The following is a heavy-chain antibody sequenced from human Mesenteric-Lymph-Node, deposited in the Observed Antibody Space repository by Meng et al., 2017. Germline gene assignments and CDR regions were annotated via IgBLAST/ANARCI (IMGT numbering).Heavy chain of an antibody. CDR1: RDSVSNSSAA. CDR2: AYYRSKWYY. V-gene: IGHV6-1*01. D-gene: IGHD4-17*01. CDR3: ARNDYGDLRYHWFDP. J-gene: IGHJ5*02. Sequence: QRQQSGPRPRVAPPTLSLTCALSRDSVSNSSAARSWIRQSPSRGLEWLGRAYYRSKWYYDYAVSVKSRVTFNPDTSKNQFSLHLESVTPEDTAVYFCARNDYGDLRYHWFDPWGQGTLVTVSS.